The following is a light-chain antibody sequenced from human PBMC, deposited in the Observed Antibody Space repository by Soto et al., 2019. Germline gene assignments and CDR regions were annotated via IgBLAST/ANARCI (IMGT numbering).Light chain of an antibody. CDR2: GNS. V-gene: IGLV1-40*01. Sequence: QSALAQPPSVSGAPGQRVTISCTWSSSNIGAGYDVHWYQQLPGTAPKLLIYGNSNRPSGVPDRFSGSKSGTSASLAITGLQAEDEADYYCQSYDSSLSGPWVFGGGTKVTVL. J-gene: IGLJ3*02. CDR3: QSYDSSLSGPWV. CDR1: SSNIGAGYD.